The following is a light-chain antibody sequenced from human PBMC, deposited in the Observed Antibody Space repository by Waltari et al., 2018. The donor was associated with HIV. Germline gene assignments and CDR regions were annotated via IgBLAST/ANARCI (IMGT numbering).Light chain of an antibody. CDR3: QQYSDWPPFT. CDR2: AAS. CDR1: QSVRSG. V-gene: IGKV3-15*01. J-gene: IGKJ4*01. Sequence: IVMTQSPAPLSVSPGERATLSCRASQSVRSGLAWYQQKPGQPPRLLIYAASTRATGIPARFSGSGSGTEFTLTISSLQSEDFAVYYCQQYSDWPPFTFGGGTKVEIK.